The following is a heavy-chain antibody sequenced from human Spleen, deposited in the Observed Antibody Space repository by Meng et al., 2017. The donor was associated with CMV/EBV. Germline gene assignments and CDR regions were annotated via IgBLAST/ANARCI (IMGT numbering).Heavy chain of an antibody. V-gene: IGHV1-18*01. CDR2: ISAYNGNT. D-gene: IGHD3-10*01. CDR1: GYTFTTYG. J-gene: IGHJ4*02. CDR3: AKDYNFLIDY. Sequence: ASVKVSCKASGYTFTTYGISWVRQAPGQGLEWMGWISAYNGNTNYAQKFQGRVTVTTDTSTSTAYMELRSLKSDDTAVYYCAKDYNFLIDYWGQGTLVTVSS.